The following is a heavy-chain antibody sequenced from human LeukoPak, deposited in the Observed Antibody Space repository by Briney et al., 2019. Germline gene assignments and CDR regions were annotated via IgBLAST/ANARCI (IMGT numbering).Heavy chain of an antibody. CDR3: ARFARVPDS. D-gene: IGHD2-21*01. Sequence: SETLSLTCSVSGASTTAAYWAWIRQPPGKGLEYIGYIFHTGITKSSPSLTGRATLSLDTSKNQFSLRLTSETAADTAIYYCARFARVPDSWGQGILVTVSS. J-gene: IGHJ4*02. CDR2: IFHTGIT. V-gene: IGHV4-59*01. CDR1: GASTTAAY.